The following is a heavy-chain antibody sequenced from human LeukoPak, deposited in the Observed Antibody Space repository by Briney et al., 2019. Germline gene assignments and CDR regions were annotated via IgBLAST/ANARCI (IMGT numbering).Heavy chain of an antibody. CDR2: IYNSGGT. CDR1: GGSISSYY. CDR3: ARQDYYDRSGYYAYYFDY. V-gene: IGHV4-59*08. Sequence: SETLSLTSSVPGGSISSYYWSSIRQRPGEGLWWVGYIYNSGGTKYNPSLKSRVTISVDTSKKHFSLKVSSVTAADTAVYYCARQDYYDRSGYYAYYFDYWGQGTLVTVSS. J-gene: IGHJ4*02. D-gene: IGHD3-22*01.